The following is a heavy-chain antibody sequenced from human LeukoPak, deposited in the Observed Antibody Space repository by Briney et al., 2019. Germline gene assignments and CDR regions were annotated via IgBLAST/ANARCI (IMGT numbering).Heavy chain of an antibody. J-gene: IGHJ4*02. CDR2: IYSGGST. CDR3: ARADWDTAMIDY. V-gene: IGHV3-66*01. Sequence: GGSLRLSCAASEFSVGSNYMTWVRQAPGKGLEWVSLIYSGGSTYYADSVKGRFTISRDNAKNSLYLQMNSLRAEDTAVYYCARADWDTAMIDYWGQGTLVTVSS. CDR1: EFSVGSNY. D-gene: IGHD5-18*01.